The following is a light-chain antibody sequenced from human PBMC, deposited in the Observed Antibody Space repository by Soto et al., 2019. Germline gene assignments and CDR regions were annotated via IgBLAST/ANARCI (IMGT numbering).Light chain of an antibody. CDR3: QQYYITPFT. CDR1: QSVLYSSNNEHY. Sequence: DIVMTQSPDSLAVSLGERATINCKSSQSVLYSSNNEHYLAWYQQKPGQPPKLLIYWASSRESGVPDRFSGSGSGTDFTLTISSLQAEDVAVYYCQQYYITPFTFGPETKVDIK. CDR2: WAS. V-gene: IGKV4-1*01. J-gene: IGKJ3*01.